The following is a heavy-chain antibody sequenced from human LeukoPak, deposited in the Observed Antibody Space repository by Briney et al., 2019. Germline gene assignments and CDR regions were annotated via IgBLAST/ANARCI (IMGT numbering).Heavy chain of an antibody. Sequence: ASVKVSCKASGYTFTDYYMHWVRQAPGQGLEWMGWINPYSGGTNYEQKFQGRVTMTRDTSISTAYMEVSRVRSDDTAMYYCARGSSTRVYYYYYMDVWGKGTTVTVSS. J-gene: IGHJ6*03. D-gene: IGHD6-6*01. CDR3: ARGSSTRVYYYYYMDV. CDR1: GYTFTDYY. CDR2: INPYSGGT. V-gene: IGHV1-2*02.